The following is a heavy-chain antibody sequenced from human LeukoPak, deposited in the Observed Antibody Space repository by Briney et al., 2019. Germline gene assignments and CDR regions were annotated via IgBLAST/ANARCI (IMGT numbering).Heavy chain of an antibody. CDR3: ARDLGYSTSSERFDWFDP. CDR1: GGSISSYY. Sequence: SETLSLTCSVSGGSISSYYWSWIRQPPGKGLEWIGYIYYSGSTNYNPSLQSRVTISVDTSRNQFSLKVNSVTAADTAVYYCARDLGYSTSSERFDWFDPWGPGTLVTVSS. CDR2: IYYSGST. J-gene: IGHJ5*02. D-gene: IGHD6-6*01. V-gene: IGHV4-59*01.